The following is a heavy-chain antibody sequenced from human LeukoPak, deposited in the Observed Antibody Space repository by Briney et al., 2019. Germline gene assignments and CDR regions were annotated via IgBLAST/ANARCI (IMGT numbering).Heavy chain of an antibody. J-gene: IGHJ4*02. CDR1: GFTVSSNY. D-gene: IGHD6-19*01. Sequence: GGSLRLSCAASGFTVSSNYMSWVRQAPGKGLEWVSGISGSGANTYSADSVKGRFTISRDNSRNTLYLQVNSLRAEDTAVYYCAKSGNSAWFYFDYWGQGILVTVSS. V-gene: IGHV3-23*01. CDR3: AKSGNSAWFYFDY. CDR2: ISGSGANT.